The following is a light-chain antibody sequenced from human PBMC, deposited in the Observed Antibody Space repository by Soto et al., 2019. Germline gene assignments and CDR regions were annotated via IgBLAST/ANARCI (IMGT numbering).Light chain of an antibody. V-gene: IGKV4-1*01. CDR2: WAS. Sequence: IVMTQTPESLAVSLGESAPINCKSSQRVLFSSNNKNYLAWYRQKPGQPPKLLIYWASIRESGVPDRISGSGSGTDFTLTISSLQAEDVAVYYCQQYYSTPPYTFGQGTKLEIK. J-gene: IGKJ2*01. CDR3: QQYYSTPPYT. CDR1: QRVLFSSNNKNY.